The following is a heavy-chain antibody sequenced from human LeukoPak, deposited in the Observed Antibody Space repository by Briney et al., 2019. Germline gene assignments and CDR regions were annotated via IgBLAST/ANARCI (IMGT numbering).Heavy chain of an antibody. J-gene: IGHJ4*02. D-gene: IGHD5-12*01. CDR1: GGSISSSSYY. V-gene: IGHV4-39*07. Sequence: SETLSLTCTVSGGSISSSSYYWGWIRQPPGQGLEWIGNFYYSGITYYSPSLKSRVTISVDTSKNQFSLRLSSVTAADTAVYYCARGVDIVATMGWGAFDYWGQGTLVTVSS. CDR2: FYYSGIT. CDR3: ARGVDIVATMGWGAFDY.